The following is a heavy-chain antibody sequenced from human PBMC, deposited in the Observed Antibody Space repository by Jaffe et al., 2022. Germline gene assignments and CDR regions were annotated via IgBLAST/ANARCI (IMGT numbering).Heavy chain of an antibody. CDR2: ISSSSSTI. D-gene: IGHD1-20*01. CDR3: ARTWYNWNGGGFDY. J-gene: IGHJ4*02. Sequence: EVQLVESGGGLVQPGGSLRLSCAASGFTFSSYSMNWVRQAPGKGLEWVSYISSSSSTIYYADSVKGRFTISRDNAKNSLYLQMNSLRAEDTAVYYCARTWYNWNGGGFDYWGQGTLVTVSS. CDR1: GFTFSSYS. V-gene: IGHV3-48*01.